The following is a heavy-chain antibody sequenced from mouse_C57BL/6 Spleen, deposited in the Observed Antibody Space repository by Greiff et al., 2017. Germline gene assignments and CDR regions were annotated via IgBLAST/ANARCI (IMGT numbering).Heavy chain of an antibody. CDR3: AREGITTVVPYYFDY. J-gene: IGHJ2*01. V-gene: IGHV1-61*01. CDR2: IYPSDSET. D-gene: IGHD1-1*01. CDR1: GYTFTSYW. Sequence: QVQLQQSGAELVRPGSSVKLSCKASGYTFTSYWMDWVKQRPGQGLEWIGNIYPSDSETHYNQKFKDKATLTVDKSSSTAYMQLSSLTSEDSAVYYCAREGITTVVPYYFDYWGQGTTLTVSS.